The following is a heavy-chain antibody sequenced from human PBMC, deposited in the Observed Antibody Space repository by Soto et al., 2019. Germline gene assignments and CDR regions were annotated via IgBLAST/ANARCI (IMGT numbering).Heavy chain of an antibody. CDR1: GFTFSDYY. J-gene: IGHJ4*02. Sequence: QVQLVESGGGLVKPGGSLRLSCAASGFTFSDYYMSWIRQAPGTGLEWVSYISSSGSTIYYADSVKGRFTISRDNAKNSLYLQMNRLRAEGADVYYCARAALNWNDAPYFDYWGQGTLVTVSS. CDR3: ARAALNWNDAPYFDY. D-gene: IGHD1-1*01. V-gene: IGHV3-11*01. CDR2: ISSSGSTI.